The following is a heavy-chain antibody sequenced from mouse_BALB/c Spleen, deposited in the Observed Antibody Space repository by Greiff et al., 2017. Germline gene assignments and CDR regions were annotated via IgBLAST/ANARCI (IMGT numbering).Heavy chain of an antibody. Sequence: QVQLKQSGPQLVRPGASVKISCKASGYSFTSYWMHWVKQRPGQGLEWIGMIDPSDSETRLNQKFKDKATLTVDKSSSTAYMQLSSPTSEDSAVCYCAGRCDDYYTIDYWGRGTTDTVSS. CDR1: GYSFTSYW. J-gene: IGHJ4*01. V-gene: IGHV1S126*01. CDR3: AGRCDDYYTIDY. CDR2: IDPSDSET.